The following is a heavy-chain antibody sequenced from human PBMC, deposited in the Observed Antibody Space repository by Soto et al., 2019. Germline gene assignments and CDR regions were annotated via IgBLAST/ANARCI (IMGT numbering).Heavy chain of an antibody. CDR1: GGSISISSYY. J-gene: IGHJ5*02. CDR2: IYYSGST. CDR3: ARDGSGSFRNWFDP. Sequence: PSDTLSLTCTVSGGSISISSYYWGWIRQPPGKGLEWIGSIYYSGSTYYNPSLKSRVTISVDTSKNQFSLKLSSVTAADTAVYYCARDGSGSFRNWFDPWGQGTLVTVSS. D-gene: IGHD3-10*01. V-gene: IGHV4-39*07.